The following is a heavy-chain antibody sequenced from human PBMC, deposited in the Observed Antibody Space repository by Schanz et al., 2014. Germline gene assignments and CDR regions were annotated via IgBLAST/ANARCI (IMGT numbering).Heavy chain of an antibody. Sequence: QVQLVESGGGLVQPGGSLRLSCAVSGFTVSSNHMSWIRQAPGKGLEWVSYISGTTTYTNYADSVKGRFTISRDNAKNSLYLQMNSLRAGDTAVYYCARGTDWNLHYWGQGALVTVSS. V-gene: IGHV3-11*06. J-gene: IGHJ4*02. CDR3: ARGTDWNLHY. CDR2: ISGTTTYT. CDR1: GFTVSSNH. D-gene: IGHD1-1*01.